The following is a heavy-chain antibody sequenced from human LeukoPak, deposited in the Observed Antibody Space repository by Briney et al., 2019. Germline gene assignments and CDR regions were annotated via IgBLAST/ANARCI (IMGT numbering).Heavy chain of an antibody. CDR1: GFTFSYYE. J-gene: IGHJ6*02. V-gene: IGHV3-48*03. D-gene: IGHD4-17*01. CDR2: ISSSGNSI. Sequence: GGSLRLSCAASGFTFSYYEMNWVRQAPGKGLEWVSYISSSGNSIYFADSVKGRFTISRDNSKNTLYLQMNSLRAEDTAVYYCARAGHGDARPYHYSMDVWGQGTTVTVSS. CDR3: ARAGHGDARPYHYSMDV.